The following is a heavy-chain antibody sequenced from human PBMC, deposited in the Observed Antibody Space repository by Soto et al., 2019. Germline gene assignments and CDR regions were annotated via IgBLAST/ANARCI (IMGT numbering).Heavy chain of an antibody. V-gene: IGHV4-59*08. D-gene: IGHD3-10*01. CDR3: AMLPRGSWFYP. Sequence: QVQLQESGPGLVKPSETLSLTCTVSGGSISSYYWSWIRQPPGKGLEWIGYIYYSGSTNYNPSLKSRVTISTDTSQNQFSLKLSSVTAADTAVYYCAMLPRGSWFYPWGQAPLLTVSS. J-gene: IGHJ5*02. CDR1: GGSISSYY. CDR2: IYYSGST.